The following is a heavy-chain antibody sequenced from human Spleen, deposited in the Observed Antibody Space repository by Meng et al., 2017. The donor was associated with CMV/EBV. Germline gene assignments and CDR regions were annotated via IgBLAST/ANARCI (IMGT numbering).Heavy chain of an antibody. J-gene: IGHJ4*02. CDR2: INPNSGGT. V-gene: IGHV1-2*02. Sequence: ASVKVSCKASGYTFTGCYMHWVRQAPGQGLEWMGWINPNSGGTNYAQKFQGRVTMTRDTSISTAYMELSRLRSDDTAVYYCASGFEAGTTRFDYWGQGTLVTVSS. CDR3: ASGFEAGTTRFDY. CDR1: GYTFTGCY. D-gene: IGHD1-7*01.